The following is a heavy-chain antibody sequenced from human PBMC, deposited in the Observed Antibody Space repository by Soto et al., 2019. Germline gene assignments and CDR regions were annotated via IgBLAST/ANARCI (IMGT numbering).Heavy chain of an antibody. CDR3: ARRQQMLKRGDYYYYMDV. V-gene: IGHV1-69*02. Sequence: GASVKVSCKASGGTFSSYTISWVRQAPGQGLEWMGRIIPILGIANYAQKFQGRVTITADKSTSTAYMELSSLRSEDTAVYYCARRQQMLKRGDYYYYMDVWGKGTTVTVSS. J-gene: IGHJ6*03. CDR1: GGTFSSYT. CDR2: IIPILGIA. D-gene: IGHD6-13*01.